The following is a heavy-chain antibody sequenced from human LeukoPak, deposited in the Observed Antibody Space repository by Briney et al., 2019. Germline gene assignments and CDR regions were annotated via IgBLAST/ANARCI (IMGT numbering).Heavy chain of an antibody. Sequence: GGSLRLSCAASRFTFSNYGMHWVRQAPGKGLEWVAVIWYDGSNKYYSDSVRGRFTISRDNSKNTLYLQMNSLRAEDTAVYYCARGYDYGDYGVVEWGQGTLVTVSS. D-gene: IGHD4-17*01. CDR1: RFTFSNYG. CDR3: ARGYDYGDYGVVE. V-gene: IGHV3-33*01. CDR2: IWYDGSNK. J-gene: IGHJ4*02.